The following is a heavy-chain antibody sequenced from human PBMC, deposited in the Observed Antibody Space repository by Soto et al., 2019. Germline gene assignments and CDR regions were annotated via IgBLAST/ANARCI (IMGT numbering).Heavy chain of an antibody. Sequence: GGSLRLSCAASGFTFSSYGMHWVRQAPGKGLEWVAVIWYDGSNKYYADSVKGRFTISRDNSKNTLYLQMNSLRAEDTAVYYCARDFIAARPRPYYYYGMDVWGQGTTVTVSS. CDR2: IWYDGSNK. CDR1: GFTFSSYG. J-gene: IGHJ6*02. V-gene: IGHV3-33*01. D-gene: IGHD6-6*01. CDR3: ARDFIAARPRPYYYYGMDV.